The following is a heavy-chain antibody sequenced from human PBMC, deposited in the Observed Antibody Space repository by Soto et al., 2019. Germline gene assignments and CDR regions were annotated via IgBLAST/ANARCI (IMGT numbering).Heavy chain of an antibody. Sequence: SETLSLTCAVYGGSFSGYYRSWIRQPPGKGLEWIGEINHSGSTNYNPSLKSRVTISVDTSKNQFSLKLSSVTAADTAVYYCTRGVIAFVYYYYMDVWGKGTTVTVSS. CDR1: GGSFSGYY. V-gene: IGHV4-34*01. CDR3: TRGVIAFVYYYYMDV. J-gene: IGHJ6*03. CDR2: INHSGST. D-gene: IGHD3-10*01.